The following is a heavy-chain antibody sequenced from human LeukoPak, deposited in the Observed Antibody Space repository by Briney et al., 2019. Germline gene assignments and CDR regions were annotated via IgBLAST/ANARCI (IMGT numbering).Heavy chain of an antibody. CDR1: GYTFTDDY. D-gene: IGHD3-16*02. CDR2: INPNSGGT. V-gene: IGHV1-2*02. Sequence: GASVKVSCKASGYTFTDDYMHRVRQAPGQGLEWMGWINPNSGGTNYAQTFQGRVTMTRDTSISTAYMELSRLRSDDTAVYYCAIIFENYYYYGMDVWGQGTTVTVSS. J-gene: IGHJ6*02. CDR3: AIIFENYYYYGMDV.